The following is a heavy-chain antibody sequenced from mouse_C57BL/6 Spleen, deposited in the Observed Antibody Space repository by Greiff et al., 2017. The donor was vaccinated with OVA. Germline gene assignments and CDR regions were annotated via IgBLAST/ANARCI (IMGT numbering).Heavy chain of an antibody. J-gene: IGHJ4*01. Sequence: QVQLQQPGAELVKPGASVKLSCKASGYTFTSYWMHWVKQRPGQGLEWIGMIHPNSGSTNYNEKFKSNATLTVDKSSSTAYMQLSSLTSEDSAVYYCARGGSGYVRAMDYWGQGTSVTVSS. CDR3: ARGGSGYVRAMDY. V-gene: IGHV1-64*01. D-gene: IGHD3-2*02. CDR2: IHPNSGST. CDR1: GYTFTSYW.